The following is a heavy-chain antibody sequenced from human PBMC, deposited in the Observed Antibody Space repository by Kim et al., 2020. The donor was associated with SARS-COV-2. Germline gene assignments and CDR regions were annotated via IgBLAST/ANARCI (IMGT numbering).Heavy chain of an antibody. CDR3: ARGEGQQLNVWFDP. J-gene: IGHJ5*02. CDR1: GYTFTSYD. CDR2: MNPNSGNT. Sequence: ASVKVSCKASGYTFTSYDINWVRQATGQGLEWMGWMNPNSGNTGYAQKFQGRVTMTRNTSISTAYMELSSLRSEDTAVYYCARGEGQQLNVWFDPWGQGTLVTVSS. V-gene: IGHV1-8*01. D-gene: IGHD6-13*01.